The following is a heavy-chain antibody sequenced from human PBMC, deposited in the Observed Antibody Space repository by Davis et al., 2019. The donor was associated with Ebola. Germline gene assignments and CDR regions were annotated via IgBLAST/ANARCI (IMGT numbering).Heavy chain of an antibody. V-gene: IGHV1-3*01. D-gene: IGHD3-16*01. CDR3: VGAIFDYHY. CDR2: INAGNGNT. CDR1: GYTFTSYG. Sequence: AASVKVSCKPSGYTFTSYGIHWVRQAPGQRLEWMGWINAGNGNTKYSEKFQGRVTFTRDTSASTAYMELRSLRSEDTAVYYCVGAIFDYHYWGQGTLVTVSS. J-gene: IGHJ4*02.